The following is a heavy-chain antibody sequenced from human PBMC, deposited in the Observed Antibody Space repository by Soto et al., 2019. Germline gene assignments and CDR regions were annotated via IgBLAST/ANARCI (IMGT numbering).Heavy chain of an antibody. CDR1: GGSVGSGRHY. CDR3: ALGWDAGY. CDR2: IHDSGST. Sequence: QVQLQESGPGLVKPSETLSLTCTVSGGSVGSGRHYWSWIRQPPGKGLEWIGYIHDSGSTNYVSSLTSRGTISADPSRNQFFLKVYSVTAADTAVYYCALGWDAGYLGQGTLVTVSS. J-gene: IGHJ4*02. V-gene: IGHV4-61*01. D-gene: IGHD6-19*01.